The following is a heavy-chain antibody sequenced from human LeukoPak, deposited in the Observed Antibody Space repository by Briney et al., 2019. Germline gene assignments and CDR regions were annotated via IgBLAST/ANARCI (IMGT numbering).Heavy chain of an antibody. D-gene: IGHD5-18*01. CDR1: GFTFSDYY. Sequence: GGSLRLSCAASGFTFSDYYMSWIRQAPGKGLEWVSYISSSGSTIYYADSVKGRFTIARDNAKNSLYLQMNNLRVEDTAVYYCASDQPIGYNYGYPFDNWGQGTLVTVSS. J-gene: IGHJ4*02. CDR2: ISSSGSTI. V-gene: IGHV3-11*04. CDR3: ASDQPIGYNYGYPFDN.